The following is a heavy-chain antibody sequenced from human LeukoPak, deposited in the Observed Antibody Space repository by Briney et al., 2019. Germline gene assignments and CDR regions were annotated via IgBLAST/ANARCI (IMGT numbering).Heavy chain of an antibody. D-gene: IGHD2/OR15-2a*01. V-gene: IGHV3-23*01. CDR2: ISGSGGST. J-gene: IGHJ4*02. CDR1: GFTFSSYA. CDR3: ARDSIGFTFDY. Sequence: GGSLRLSCAASGFTFSSYAMYWVRQAPEKGLEWVSGISGSGGSTYYADSVKGRFTISRDNSKNTLYLQMNSLRAEDTAVYYCARDSIGFTFDYWGQGTLVTVSS.